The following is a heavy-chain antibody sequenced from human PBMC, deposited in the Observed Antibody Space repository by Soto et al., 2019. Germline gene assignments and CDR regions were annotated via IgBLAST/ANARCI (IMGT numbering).Heavy chain of an antibody. CDR3: ARGLPGYYGKDV. J-gene: IGHJ6*02. Sequence: EVQLVESGGGLVQPGGSLRLSCAASGFTFSNYWIHWFRQAPGKGLVWVSRIKGDGSRIDYADSVKGRFTISRDNAENTVYVQMNSLGDEDAAVYYCARGLPGYYGKDVWGQGTTVTVSS. V-gene: IGHV3-74*01. D-gene: IGHD4-17*01. CDR2: IKGDGSRI. CDR1: GFTFSNYW.